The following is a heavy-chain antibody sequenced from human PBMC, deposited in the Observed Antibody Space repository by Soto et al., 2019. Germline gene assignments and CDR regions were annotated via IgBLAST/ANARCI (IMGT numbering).Heavy chain of an antibody. D-gene: IGHD6-6*01. V-gene: IGHV4-31*03. Sequence: SETLSLPCTASGGSISSDANFCSWIRQLPGRGLEWIGYISYTGRTYYTPSLNSRLTISLDTSKNLFSLRLSAVTAADTAVYFCARGSFSSSSSWFAPWGQGTLVTVSS. CDR1: GGSISSDANF. J-gene: IGHJ5*02. CDR3: ARGSFSSSSSWFAP. CDR2: ISYTGRT.